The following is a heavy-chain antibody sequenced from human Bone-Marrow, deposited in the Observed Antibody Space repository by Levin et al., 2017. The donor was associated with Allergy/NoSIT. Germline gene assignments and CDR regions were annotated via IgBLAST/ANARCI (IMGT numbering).Heavy chain of an antibody. CDR1: GFSFSSYA. D-gene: IGHD1/OR15-1a*01. Sequence: GGSLRLSCAVSGFSFSSYAMTWVRQAPGKGLEWVSVFSGSVGSTYYANSVKGRFTISRDNSKNTLYLQMNSLRAEDTAIYYCAKSRTGIEFYFDSWGQGTLVTVSS. J-gene: IGHJ4*02. V-gene: IGHV3-23*01. CDR3: AKSRTGIEFYFDS. CDR2: FSGSVGST.